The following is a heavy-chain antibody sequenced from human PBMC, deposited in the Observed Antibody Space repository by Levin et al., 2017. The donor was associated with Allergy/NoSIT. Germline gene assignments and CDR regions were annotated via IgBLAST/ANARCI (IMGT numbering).Heavy chain of an antibody. Sequence: GGSLRLSCAASGFTFSSYDMHWVRQAPGKGLEWVALIWYDGSNKYYADSVKGRFTISRDNSKNTLYLQMNSLRAEDSAVYYCARRILWFGGFDYWGQGALVTVSS. CDR2: IWYDGSNK. CDR1: GFTFSSYD. CDR3: ARRILWFGGFDY. J-gene: IGHJ4*02. V-gene: IGHV3-33*01. D-gene: IGHD3-10*01.